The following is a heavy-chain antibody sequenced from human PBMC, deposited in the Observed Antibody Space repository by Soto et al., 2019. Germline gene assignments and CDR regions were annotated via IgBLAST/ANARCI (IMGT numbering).Heavy chain of an antibody. CDR2: IIPILGIA. CDR1: GGTFSSYT. Sequence: QVQLVQSGAEVKKPGSSVKVSCKASGGTFSSYTISWVRQAPGQGLEWMGRIIPILGIANYAQKFQGRVTITADKSTSTAYMELSSLRSEDTAVYYCARDRWFGDPEAFDYWGQGTLVTVSS. V-gene: IGHV1-69*08. CDR3: ARDRWFGDPEAFDY. J-gene: IGHJ4*02. D-gene: IGHD3-10*01.